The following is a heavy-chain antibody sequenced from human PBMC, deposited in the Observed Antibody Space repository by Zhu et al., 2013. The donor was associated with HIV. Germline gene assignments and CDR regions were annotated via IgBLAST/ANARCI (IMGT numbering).Heavy chain of an antibody. Sequence: QVQLVQSGAEVKKPGASVKVSCTASGYTFTSYDINWVRQATGQGLEWMGWMNPNSGNTGYAQKFHGRVTMTRDTSISTAYMELSRLRSDDTAVYYCARVGNYYDSSGPFDYWAREPWSPSPQ. D-gene: IGHD3-22*01. J-gene: IGHJ4*02. CDR1: GYTFTSYD. CDR2: MNPNSGNT. CDR3: ARVGNYYDSSGPFDY. V-gene: IGHV1-8*02.